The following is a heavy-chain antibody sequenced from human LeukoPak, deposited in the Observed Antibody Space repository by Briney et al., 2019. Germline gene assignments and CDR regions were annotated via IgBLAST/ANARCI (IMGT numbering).Heavy chain of an antibody. CDR2: ISYDGSNK. Sequence: GGSLRLSCAASGFTFSSYGMHWVRQAPGKGLEWVAVISYDGSNKYYADSVKGRFTISRDNSKNTAYLQMNSLKTEDTAVYYCTSFASFSGTWGQGTLVTVSS. CDR3: TSFASFSGT. J-gene: IGHJ4*02. CDR1: GFTFSSYG. D-gene: IGHD3-10*01. V-gene: IGHV3-33*05.